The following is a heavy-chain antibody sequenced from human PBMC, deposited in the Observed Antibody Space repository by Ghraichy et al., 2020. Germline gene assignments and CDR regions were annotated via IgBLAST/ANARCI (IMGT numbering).Heavy chain of an antibody. Sequence: SLRLSCAASGFTFSNYGMHWVRQAPGKGLEWVALISYDGRNKYYADSVKGRITISRDTSKNTLYLQMNSLKTEDTAVYYCAKWATTVTNHYYYGMDVWGQGTTVTVSS. CDR2: ISYDGRNK. CDR1: GFTFSNYG. J-gene: IGHJ6*02. V-gene: IGHV3-30*18. D-gene: IGHD4-17*01. CDR3: AKWATTVTNHYYYGMDV.